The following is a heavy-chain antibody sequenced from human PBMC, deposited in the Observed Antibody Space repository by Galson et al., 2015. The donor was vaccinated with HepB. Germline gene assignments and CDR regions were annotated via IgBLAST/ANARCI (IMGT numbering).Heavy chain of an antibody. J-gene: IGHJ4*02. CDR2: IYSSGST. D-gene: IGHD2-15*01. Sequence: TLSLTCTVSGGSISSTTYYWIWIRQPAGKGLEWVGRIYSSGSTHYNPSLKSRVTLSVDTSKNQFSLKLSSVTAAATALYYCARARYSGGIDYWGQGTLVTVSS. CDR1: GGSISSTTYY. CDR3: ARARYSGGIDY. V-gene: IGHV4-61*02.